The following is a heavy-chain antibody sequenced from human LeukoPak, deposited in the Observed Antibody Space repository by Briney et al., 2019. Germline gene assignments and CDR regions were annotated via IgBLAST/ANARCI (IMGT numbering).Heavy chain of an antibody. CDR1: GFTFSSYA. J-gene: IGHJ4*02. Sequence: GGSLRLSCAASGFTFSSYAMSWARQAPGKGLEWVSAISGSGGSTYYAGSVRGRFTISRDNSKNTLYLQMNSLRAEDTAVYYCAKATSTLLWFGDDYWGQGTLVTVSS. CDR2: ISGSGGST. CDR3: AKATSTLLWFGDDY. V-gene: IGHV3-23*01. D-gene: IGHD3-10*01.